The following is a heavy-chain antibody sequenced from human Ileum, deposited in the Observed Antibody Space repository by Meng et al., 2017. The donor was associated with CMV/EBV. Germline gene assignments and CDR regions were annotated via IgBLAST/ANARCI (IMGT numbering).Heavy chain of an antibody. CDR1: GFTFTTSG. D-gene: IGHD6-13*01. Sequence: GESLKISCAASGFTFTTSGMHWVRQAPGKGLEWVAVIWYDESNKYYADSVEGRFTISRDNSKNTLYLQMNSLRVEDTAVYYCAKVASSGTAYFFDYWGQGTLVTVSS. CDR2: IWYDESNK. V-gene: IGHV3-33*06. J-gene: IGHJ4*02. CDR3: AKVASSGTAYFFDY.